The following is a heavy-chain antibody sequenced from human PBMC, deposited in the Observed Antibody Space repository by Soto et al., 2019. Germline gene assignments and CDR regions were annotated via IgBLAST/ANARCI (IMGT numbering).Heavy chain of an antibody. CDR3: ARDQDGGNGYYYYGMDV. CDR2: IYYSGST. Sequence: QVQLQESGPGLVKPSQTLSLTCTVSGGSISSGGYYWSWIRQHPGKGLEWIGYIYYSGSTYYNPSLKSRVTISVDTSKNQFSLKLSSVTAADTAVYYCARDQDGGNGYYYYGMDVWGQGTTVTVSS. CDR1: GGSISSGGYY. V-gene: IGHV4-31*03. D-gene: IGHD2-15*01. J-gene: IGHJ6*02.